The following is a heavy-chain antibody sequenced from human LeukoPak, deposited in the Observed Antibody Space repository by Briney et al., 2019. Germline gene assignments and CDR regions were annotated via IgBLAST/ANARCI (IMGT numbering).Heavy chain of an antibody. V-gene: IGHV4-4*07. CDR2: IYTGGST. D-gene: IGHD2-2*01. CDR3: ARAPTAYCLSTTCQPYFDY. CDR1: GGSISTYY. J-gene: IGHJ4*02. Sequence: SETLSLTCTVSGGSISTYYWSWIRQPAGKGLEWIGRIYTGGSTNYNPSLKSRVTMSIETPKNQFSLKLTSVTAADTAVYYCARAPTAYCLSTTCQPYFDYWGQGTLVTVFS.